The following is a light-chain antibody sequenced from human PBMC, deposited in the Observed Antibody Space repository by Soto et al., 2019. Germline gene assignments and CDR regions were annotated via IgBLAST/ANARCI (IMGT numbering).Light chain of an antibody. CDR2: DAS. V-gene: IGKV1-5*01. CDR3: QRHNSNSRS. J-gene: IGKJ1*01. Sequence: DIQMTQSPSTLSASVGDRVTLTCRASENVNHWVAWYKQKPGRAPKFLMYDASILESGVPSRFSGSGSGTEFTLTISSLQPADFGSYFCQRHNSNSRSFGQRTKVDIK. CDR1: ENVNHW.